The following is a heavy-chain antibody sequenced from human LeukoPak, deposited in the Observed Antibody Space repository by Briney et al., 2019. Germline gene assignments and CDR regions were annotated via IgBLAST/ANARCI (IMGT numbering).Heavy chain of an antibody. J-gene: IGHJ4*02. CDR3: ARANGDYSPNNC. Sequence: ASVKVSAQASGYTFTGYFMRWVRQAPGQGLEWLGWINPNSGGANYAQKFQGRVTMTRDTSTSTAYMELSRLTSDDSAVYYCARANGDYSPNNCWGQGTLVTVSS. V-gene: IGHV1-2*02. D-gene: IGHD4-17*01. CDR1: GYTFTGYF. CDR2: INPNSGGA.